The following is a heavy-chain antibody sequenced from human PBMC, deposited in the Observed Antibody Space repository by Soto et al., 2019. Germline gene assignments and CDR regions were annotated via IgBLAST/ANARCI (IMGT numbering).Heavy chain of an antibody. CDR3: ARDRYSSGWYYDY. CDR1: GGSISSYY. D-gene: IGHD6-19*01. V-gene: IGHV4-59*01. CDR2: IYYSGST. Sequence: QVQLQELGPGLVKPSETLSLTCTVSGGSISSYYWSWIRQPPGKGLEWIGYIYYSGSTNYNPSLKSRVTISVDTSKNQFSLKLSSVTAADTAVYYCARDRYSSGWYYDYWGQGTLVTVSS. J-gene: IGHJ4*02.